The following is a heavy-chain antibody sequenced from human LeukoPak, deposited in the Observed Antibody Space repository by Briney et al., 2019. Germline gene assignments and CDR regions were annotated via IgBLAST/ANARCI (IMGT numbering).Heavy chain of an antibody. CDR3: ARHVGMGSSSWYWFDP. CDR2: IYYSGST. CDR1: GGSISSYY. V-gene: IGHV4-59*08. Sequence: PSETLSLTCTVSGGSISSYYWSWIRQPPGKGLEWIGYIYYSGSTNYNPSLKSRVTISVDTSKNQFSLKLSSVTAADTAVYYCARHVGMGSSSWYWFDPWGQGTLVTVSS. J-gene: IGHJ5*02. D-gene: IGHD6-13*01.